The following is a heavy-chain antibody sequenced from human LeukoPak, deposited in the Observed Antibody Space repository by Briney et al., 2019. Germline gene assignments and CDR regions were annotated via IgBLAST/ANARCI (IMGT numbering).Heavy chain of an antibody. Sequence: ASVKVSCKASGYTFTGYYIHWVRQAPGQWLEWMGWINPNSGGTNHAQKFQGRVTMTRDTSISTAYMELSRLRSDDTAVYYCARDRPLDADDYYGFYYFDYWGQGTLVTVSS. J-gene: IGHJ4*02. CDR3: ARDRPLDADDYYGFYYFDY. V-gene: IGHV1-2*02. D-gene: IGHD3-10*01. CDR1: GYTFTGYY. CDR2: INPNSGGT.